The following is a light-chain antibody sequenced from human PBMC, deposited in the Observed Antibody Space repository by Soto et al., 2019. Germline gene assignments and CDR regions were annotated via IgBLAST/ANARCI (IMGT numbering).Light chain of an antibody. CDR1: QSVSIY. J-gene: IGKJ2*01. Sequence: DIQMTQSPSSLSASVGDRVTIPCRTSQSVSIYVNLYQQKPGKAPILLIYASSSLQSGVPSRFSGSGSGTDFTLTISSLEPEDFATYYCQQSYSTPTFGQGTKVDIK. CDR3: QQSYSTPT. V-gene: IGKV1-39*01. CDR2: ASS.